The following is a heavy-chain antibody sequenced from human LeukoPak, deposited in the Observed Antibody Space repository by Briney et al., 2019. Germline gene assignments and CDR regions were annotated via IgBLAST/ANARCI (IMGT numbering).Heavy chain of an antibody. CDR1: GGSISSYY. CDR2: INYSGST. J-gene: IGHJ4*02. D-gene: IGHD6-13*01. CDR3: ARDIAAAGNY. V-gene: IGHV4-59*12. Sequence: SETLSLTCTVSGGSISSYYWSWIRQPPGKGLEWVAYINYSGSTYYNPSLKSRVTISVDTSKNQFSLKLSSVTAADTAVYYCARDIAAAGNYWGQGTLVTVSS.